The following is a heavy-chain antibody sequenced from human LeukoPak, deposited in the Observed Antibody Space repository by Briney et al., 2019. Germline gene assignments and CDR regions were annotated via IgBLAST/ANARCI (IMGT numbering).Heavy chain of an antibody. D-gene: IGHD3-22*01. CDR1: GGSVSNSHYH. J-gene: IGHJ6*03. Sequence: SETLSLTCTLSGGSVSNSHYHWGWFRQPPGKGLEWIASIYYTGTSYHNPSFRTRLTISADTSKNQFSLMLSSMTAADTALYYCARQSSGTYYNYYYMGVWGKGTTVTVS. CDR2: IYYTGTS. CDR3: ARQSSGTYYNYYYMGV. V-gene: IGHV4-39*01.